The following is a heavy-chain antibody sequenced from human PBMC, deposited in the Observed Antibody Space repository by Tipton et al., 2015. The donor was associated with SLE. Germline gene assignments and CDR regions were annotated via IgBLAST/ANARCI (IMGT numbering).Heavy chain of an antibody. Sequence: TLSLTCTVSGGSVPDYYWSWIRQPAGKQLEWIGRVHSSGRTHYSPSLSSRATVSVDTSKNQFSLTVTSVIAADTAVYYCARTDGGGATFFDYWGQGTLVTVSS. CDR2: VHSSGRT. CDR1: GGSVPDYY. D-gene: IGHD3-16*01. V-gene: IGHV4-4*07. CDR3: ARTDGGGATFFDY. J-gene: IGHJ4*02.